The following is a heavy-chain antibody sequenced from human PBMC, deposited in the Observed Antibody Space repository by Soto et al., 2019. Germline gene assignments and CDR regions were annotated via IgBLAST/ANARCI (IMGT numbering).Heavy chain of an antibody. CDR2: ISAYNGNT. J-gene: IGHJ4*02. V-gene: IGHV1-18*01. CDR1: GYTFTNYG. D-gene: IGHD2-15*01. Sequence: ASVKVSCKASGYTFTNYGINWVRQAPGQGLEWMGWISAYNGNTNYAQKLQGRVTMTTDTSTSTAYMELRSLRSDDTAVYYCARDLMGLVVVAAPEFDYWGQGTLVTVSS. CDR3: ARDLMGLVVVAAPEFDY.